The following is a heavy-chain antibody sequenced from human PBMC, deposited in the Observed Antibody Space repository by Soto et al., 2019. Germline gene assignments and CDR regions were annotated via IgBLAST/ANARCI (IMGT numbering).Heavy chain of an antibody. CDR3: AREEMVRGVTPPHYYYYYMDV. CDR2: INAGNGNT. CDR1: GYTFTSYA. J-gene: IGHJ6*03. Sequence: ASVKVSCKASGYTFTSYAMHWVRQAPGQRLEWMGWINAGNGNTKYSQKFQGRVTITRDTSASTAYMEMSSLRSEDTAVYYCAREEMVRGVTPPHYYYYYMDVWGKGTTVTVSS. D-gene: IGHD3-10*01. V-gene: IGHV1-3*01.